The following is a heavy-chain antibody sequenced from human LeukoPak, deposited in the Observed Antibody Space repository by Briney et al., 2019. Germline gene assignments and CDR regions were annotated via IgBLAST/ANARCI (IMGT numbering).Heavy chain of an antibody. V-gene: IGHV3-30-3*01. J-gene: IGHJ5*02. Sequence: PGGSLRLSCAASGFTFSSYAMHWVRQAPGKGLKWVAVISYDGSNKYYADSVKGRFTISRDNSKNTLYLQVNSLRAEDTAVYYCARDVYDKNWFDPWGQGTLVTVSS. CDR1: GFTFSSYA. D-gene: IGHD5/OR15-5a*01. CDR3: ARDVYDKNWFDP. CDR2: ISYDGSNK.